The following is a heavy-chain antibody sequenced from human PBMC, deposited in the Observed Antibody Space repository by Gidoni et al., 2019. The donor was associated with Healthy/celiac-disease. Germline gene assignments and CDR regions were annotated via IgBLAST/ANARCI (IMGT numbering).Heavy chain of an antibody. J-gene: IGHJ4*02. D-gene: IGHD2-2*01. Sequence: EVQLVESGGGLVKPGGSLRLSCAASGFTFSSYSMNWVRQAPGKGLEWVSSISSSSSYIYYADAVKGRFTISRDNAKNSLYLQMNSLRAEDTAVYYCARDMDQLPANSFDYWGQGTLVTVSS. CDR1: GFTFSSYS. CDR2: ISSSSSYI. V-gene: IGHV3-21*01. CDR3: ARDMDQLPANSFDY.